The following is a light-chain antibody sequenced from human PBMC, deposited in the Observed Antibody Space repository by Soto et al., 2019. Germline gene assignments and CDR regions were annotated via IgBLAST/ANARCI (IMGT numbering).Light chain of an antibody. Sequence: DIQMTQTPSTLSASVGDRLIITCRASHSINNRLAWYQQKQGKXHNXXIYEASSLESGVPSRFSGSGSGTELTITISSLQPEDFESFYCQQYTSYPLTFGGGTKVDI. CDR3: QQYTSYPLT. CDR2: EAS. CDR1: HSINNR. V-gene: IGKV1-5*03. J-gene: IGKJ4*01.